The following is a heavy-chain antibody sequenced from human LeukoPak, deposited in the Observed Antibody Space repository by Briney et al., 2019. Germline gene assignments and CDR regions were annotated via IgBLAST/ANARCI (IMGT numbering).Heavy chain of an antibody. CDR3: AREMTPYYYYMDV. J-gene: IGHJ6*03. Sequence: GGSLRLSCAASGFTFSSYSMNWVRQAPGKGLEWVSYISSSSSTIYYADSVKGRFTISRDNAKNSLYLQMNSLRAEDTAVYYCAREMTPYYYYMDVWGEGTTVTVSS. V-gene: IGHV3-48*04. CDR2: ISSSSSTI. CDR1: GFTFSSYS.